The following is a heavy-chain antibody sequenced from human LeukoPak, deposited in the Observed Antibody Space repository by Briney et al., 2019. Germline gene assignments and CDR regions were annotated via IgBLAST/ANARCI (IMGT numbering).Heavy chain of an antibody. CDR1: GYTFTSYG. CDR3: ASSENWYSSGWYPNDY. CDR2: ISAYNGNT. D-gene: IGHD6-19*01. J-gene: IGHJ4*02. Sequence: ASVKVSCKASGYTFTSYGISWVRQAPGQGLEWMGWISAYNGNTNYAQKLQGRVTMTTDTSTSTAYMELRSLRSDDTAVYYCASSENWYSSGWYPNDYWGQGTLVTVSS. V-gene: IGHV1-18*01.